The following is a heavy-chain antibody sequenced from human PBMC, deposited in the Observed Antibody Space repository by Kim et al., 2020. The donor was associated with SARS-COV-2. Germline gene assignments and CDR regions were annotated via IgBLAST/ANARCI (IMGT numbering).Heavy chain of an antibody. J-gene: IGHJ3*02. D-gene: IGHD5-12*01. CDR2: INAGNGNT. V-gene: IGHV1-3*01. CDR3: AREDIVATISHAFDI. Sequence: ASVKVSCKASGYTFTSYAMHWVRQAPGQRLEWMGWINAGNGNTKYSQKFQGRVTITRDTSASTAYMELSSLRSDDTAVYYCAREDIVATISHAFDIWGQGTMVTVSS. CDR1: GYTFTSYA.